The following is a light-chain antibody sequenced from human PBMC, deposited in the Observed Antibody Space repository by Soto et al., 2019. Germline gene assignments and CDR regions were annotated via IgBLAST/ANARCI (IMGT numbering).Light chain of an antibody. J-gene: IGKJ1*01. CDR2: NSS. CDR3: QQYRDLPQT. V-gene: IGKV3-20*01. Sequence: EIVLTQSPGTLSLSPGERATLSCRASQTVRNNYLAWYQQKPGQAPRLLIYNSSTRPTGIPDRFSGSGSGADFSLTIRRLEPEDFALYSCQQYRDLPQTFGLGTRVEI. CDR1: QTVRNNY.